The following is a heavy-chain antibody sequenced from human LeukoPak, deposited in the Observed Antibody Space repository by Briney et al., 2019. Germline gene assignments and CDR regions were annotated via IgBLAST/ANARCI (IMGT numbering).Heavy chain of an antibody. CDR2: IYYSGST. CDR1: GGSFSGYY. J-gene: IGHJ4*02. D-gene: IGHD3-16*01. V-gene: IGHV4-59*08. Sequence: SETLSLTCAVYGGSFSGYYWSWIRQPPGKGLEWIGYIYYSGSTNYNPSLKSRVTISVDTSKNQFSLKLSSVTAADTAVYYCARAGVSLGRLDFDYWGQGTLVTVSS. CDR3: ARAGVSLGRLDFDY.